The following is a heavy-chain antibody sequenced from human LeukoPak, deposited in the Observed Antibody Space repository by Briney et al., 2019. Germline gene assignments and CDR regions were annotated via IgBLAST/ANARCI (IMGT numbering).Heavy chain of an antibody. CDR2: INSDGSST. D-gene: IGHD7-27*01. J-gene: IGHJ2*01. Sequence: GGSLRLSCAAPGFTFSSNWMHWVRQAPGKGPVWVSRINSDGSSTSYTDSVKGRFTISRDNAKNTLYLQMNSLRAEDTAVYYCVRGGVNWGYWYFDLWGRGTLVTVSS. V-gene: IGHV3-74*01. CDR3: VRGGVNWGYWYFDL. CDR1: GFTFSSNW.